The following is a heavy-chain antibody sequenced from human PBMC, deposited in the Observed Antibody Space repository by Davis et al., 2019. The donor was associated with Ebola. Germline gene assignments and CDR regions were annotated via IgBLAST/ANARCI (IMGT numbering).Heavy chain of an antibody. CDR1: GFTVSSNY. Sequence: GESLKISCAASGFTVSSNYMSWVRQAPGKGLEWVSVIYSGGSTYYADSVKGRFTISRDNSKNTLYLQMNSLRAEDTAVYYCARSGYSGSYSLSLDYWGQGTLVTVSS. V-gene: IGHV3-66*01. CDR3: ARSGYSGSYSLSLDY. J-gene: IGHJ4*02. D-gene: IGHD1-26*01. CDR2: IYSGGST.